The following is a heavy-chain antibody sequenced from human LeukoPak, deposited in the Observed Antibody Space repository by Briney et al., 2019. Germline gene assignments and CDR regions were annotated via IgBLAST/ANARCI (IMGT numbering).Heavy chain of an antibody. V-gene: IGHV4-59*01. CDR2: IYYSGST. J-gene: IGHJ4*02. CDR1: GGSISSYY. D-gene: IGHD6-19*01. Sequence: SETLSLTCTVSGGSISSYYWSWIRQPPGKGLEWIGYIYYSGSTNYNPSLKSRVTISVDTSKNQFSLKLSSVTAADTAVYYCARERASGRRQWLPSPYYFDYWGQGTLVTVSS. CDR3: ARERASGRRQWLPSPYYFDY.